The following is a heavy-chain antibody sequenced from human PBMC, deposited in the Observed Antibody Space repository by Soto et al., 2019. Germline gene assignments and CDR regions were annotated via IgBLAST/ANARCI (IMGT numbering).Heavy chain of an antibody. CDR2: IYYSGST. Sequence: KPSETLSLTCTVSGGSISSGDYYWSWIRQPPGKGLEWIGYIYYSGSTYYNPSLKSRVTISVDTSKNQFSLKLSSVTAADTAVYYCARGALLNWFQPWGQGTLVTVSS. V-gene: IGHV4-30-4*01. CDR3: ARGALLNWFQP. J-gene: IGHJ5*02. CDR1: GGSISSGDYY.